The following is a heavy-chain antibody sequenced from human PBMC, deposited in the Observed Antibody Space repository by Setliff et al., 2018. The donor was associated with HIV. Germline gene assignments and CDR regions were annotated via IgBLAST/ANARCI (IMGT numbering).Heavy chain of an antibody. CDR3: ARGQWLGQIDY. V-gene: IGHV1-3*01. D-gene: IGHD6-19*01. J-gene: IGHJ4*02. CDR2: INAGNGNT. Sequence: ASVKVSCKASGYTFTSYVMHWVRQAPGQGLEWMGWINAGNGNTKYSQRFQGRVNFSTDTSASTAYMEVNSLRSEETAVYYCARGQWLGQIDYWGQGSLVTVSS. CDR1: GYTFTSYV.